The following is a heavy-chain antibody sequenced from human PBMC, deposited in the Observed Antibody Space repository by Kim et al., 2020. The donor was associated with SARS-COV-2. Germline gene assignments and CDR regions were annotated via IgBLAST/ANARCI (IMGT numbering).Heavy chain of an antibody. J-gene: IGHJ6*02. D-gene: IGHD3-3*01. Sequence: ASVKVSCKASGYTFTSYDINWVRQATGQGLEWMGWMNPNSGNTGYAQKFQGRVTMIRNTSISTAYMELSSLRSEDTAVYYCARDGFWSGYYLSSEGRDGMDVWGQGTTVTVSS. CDR1: GYTFTSYD. CDR3: ARDGFWSGYYLSSEGRDGMDV. CDR2: MNPNSGNT. V-gene: IGHV1-8*01.